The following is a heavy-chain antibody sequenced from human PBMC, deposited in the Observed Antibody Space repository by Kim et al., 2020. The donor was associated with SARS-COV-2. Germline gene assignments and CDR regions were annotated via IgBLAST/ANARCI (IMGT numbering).Heavy chain of an antibody. CDR1: GTTYW. CDR3: AKGHYGMDV. J-gene: IGHJ6*02. V-gene: IGHV3-7*01. Sequence: LSLTCAASGTTYWMTWVRQAPGKGLEWVANINHDASEENYMDSVKGRFTISRDNAKHSVYLQMNNLRARDTAVYYCAKGHYGMDVWGQGATVTVSS. CDR2: INHDASEE.